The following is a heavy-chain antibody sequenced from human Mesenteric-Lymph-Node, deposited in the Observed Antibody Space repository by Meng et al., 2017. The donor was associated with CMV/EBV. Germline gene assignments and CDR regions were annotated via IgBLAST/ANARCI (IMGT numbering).Heavy chain of an antibody. CDR2: INHSGST. V-gene: IGHV4-34*01. CDR3: ARHQRWLKSEGGFNY. CDR1: GGSFSGYY. D-gene: IGHD4-23*01. Sequence: QGQLQQWGAGLLKPPETLSLTCAVYGGSFSGYYWSWIRQPPGKGLEWIGEINHSGSTNYNPSLKSRDTISVDTSKNQFSLKLSSVTAADTAVYYCARHQRWLKSEGGFNYWGQGTLVTVSS. J-gene: IGHJ4*02.